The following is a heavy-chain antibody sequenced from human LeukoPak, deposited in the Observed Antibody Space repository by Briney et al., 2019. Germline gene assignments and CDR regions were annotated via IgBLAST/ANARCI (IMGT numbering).Heavy chain of an antibody. CDR2: TYYRSKWYN. CDR1: GDSVSSNSAA. D-gene: IGHD6-13*01. J-gene: IGHJ4*02. V-gene: IGHV6-1*01. Sequence: SQTLSLTCAISGDSVSSNSAAWNWIRQSPSRGLEWLGRTYYRSKWYNDYAVSVKGRIAINPDTSKNQFSLQLNSVTPEDTAVYYCTRAKGRSPLFDYWGQGTLVTVSS. CDR3: TRAKGRSPLFDY.